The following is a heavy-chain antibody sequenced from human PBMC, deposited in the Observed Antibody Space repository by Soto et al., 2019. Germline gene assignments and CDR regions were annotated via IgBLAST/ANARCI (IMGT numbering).Heavy chain of an antibody. J-gene: IGHJ4*02. CDR1: GFTFSNFA. V-gene: IGHV3-23*01. CDR3: AKFVYYGTGGGDY. Sequence: GGSLRLSCAASGFTFSNFAMSWVRQAPGKGLEWVSAISGPSSSTYYADSVKGRFTISRDNSKNTLYLQMNSLRVEDTALYFCAKFVYYGTGGGDYWGQGTLVTVSS. CDR2: ISGPSSST. D-gene: IGHD3-10*01.